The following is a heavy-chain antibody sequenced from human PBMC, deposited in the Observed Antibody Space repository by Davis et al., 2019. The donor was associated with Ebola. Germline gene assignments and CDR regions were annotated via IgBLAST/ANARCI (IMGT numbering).Heavy chain of an antibody. D-gene: IGHD3-22*01. Sequence: SGPTLVKPTQTLTLTCTFSEFSLTTSGVGVGWIRQAPGKALEWLALIYWNDENRYSPSLKIRLTITKDTSKNQVILTMTNMDPVDTATYYCAHRRNLAYNDGSGKGYNLVHPWGQGILVTVSA. CDR2: IYWNDEN. CDR3: AHRRNLAYNDGSGKGYNLVHP. J-gene: IGHJ5*02. CDR1: EFSLTTSGVG. V-gene: IGHV2-5*01.